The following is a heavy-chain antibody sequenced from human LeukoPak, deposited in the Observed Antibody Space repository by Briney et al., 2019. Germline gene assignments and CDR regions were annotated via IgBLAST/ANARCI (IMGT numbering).Heavy chain of an antibody. D-gene: IGHD5-18*01. J-gene: IGHJ4*02. V-gene: IGHV4-39*07. CDR3: ARLRVRGYGYGPWEGPTWLDY. Sequence: PSETLSLTCTVSGGSISTSSYYWGWIRQPPGKGLGWIGSFYYSGSTYYNPSLKSRVTISIDTSKNHFSLKLSSVTAADTAVYYCARLRVRGYGYGPWEGPTWLDYWGQGTLVTVSS. CDR2: FYYSGST. CDR1: GGSISTSSYY.